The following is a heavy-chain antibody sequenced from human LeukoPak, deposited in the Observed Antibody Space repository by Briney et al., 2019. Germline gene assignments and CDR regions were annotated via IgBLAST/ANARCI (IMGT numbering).Heavy chain of an antibody. Sequence: SVKVSCKAPGGTFSSYAISWVRQAPGQGLEWMGGIIPIFGTANYAQKFQGRVTITADESTSTAYMELSSLRSEDTAVYYCARDPIGVRPVLAPDYWGQGTLVTVSS. V-gene: IGHV1-69*13. CDR3: ARDPIGVRPVLAPDY. CDR2: IIPIFGTA. J-gene: IGHJ4*02. D-gene: IGHD3-10*01. CDR1: GGTFSSYA.